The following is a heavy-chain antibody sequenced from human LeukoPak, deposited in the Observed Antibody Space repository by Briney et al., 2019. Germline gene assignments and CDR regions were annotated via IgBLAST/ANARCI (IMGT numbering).Heavy chain of an antibody. Sequence: GGSLRLSFAASGFTFSGYWMHWARQSPGKGLVWVSCIKGDGSDTRYADSVKGRFTISRDNAKNTLYLQMNSLTVEDTAVYYCARDPRNKGFDPWGQGTLVTVSS. V-gene: IGHV3-74*01. CDR2: IKGDGSDT. D-gene: IGHD1/OR15-1a*01. CDR1: GFTFSGYW. CDR3: ARDPRNKGFDP. J-gene: IGHJ5*02.